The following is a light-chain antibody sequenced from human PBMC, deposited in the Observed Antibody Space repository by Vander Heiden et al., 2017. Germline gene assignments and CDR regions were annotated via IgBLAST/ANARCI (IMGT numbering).Light chain of an antibody. CDR1: QSISSW. CDR3: QQYNSYSPLA. V-gene: IGKV1-5*03. CDR2: KAS. Sequence: DIQMTQSPSTLSASVRDRVTITCRASQSISSWLAWYQQKPGKAPKLLIYKASSLESGVPSRISGSGSGTEFTRTISSLQPDDFATYYCQQYNSYSPLAFGPGTKVDIK. J-gene: IGKJ3*01.